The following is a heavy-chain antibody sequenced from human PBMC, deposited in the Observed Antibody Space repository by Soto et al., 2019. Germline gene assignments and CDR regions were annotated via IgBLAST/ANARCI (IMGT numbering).Heavy chain of an antibody. D-gene: IGHD3-10*01. Sequence: ASVKVSCKASGYTFTSYGISWVRQAPGQGLEWMGWISAYNGNTNYAQKLQGRVTMTTDTSTSTAYMELRSLRSDDTAVYYCARSITMVRGVIIDYYYYYMDVRGKGTTVTVSS. CDR3: ARSITMVRGVIIDYYYYYMDV. J-gene: IGHJ6*03. CDR2: ISAYNGNT. CDR1: GYTFTSYG. V-gene: IGHV1-18*01.